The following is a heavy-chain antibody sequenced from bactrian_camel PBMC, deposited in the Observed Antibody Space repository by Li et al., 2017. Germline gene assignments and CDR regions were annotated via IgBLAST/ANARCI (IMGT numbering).Heavy chain of an antibody. J-gene: IGHJ4*01. Sequence: HVQLVESGGGSVQAGGSLRLSCAASTYSRDTYCMAWFRQAPGKEREGVADIYTPSGTTHYADSVKGRSTISQDNAKNMVYLQVNSLKAEDTAMYYCAAGWSFGVGTLLRRHVNYWGQGTQVTVS. V-gene: IGHV3S63*01. D-gene: IGHD3*01. CDR2: IYTPSGTT. CDR1: TYSRDTYC. CDR3: AAGWSFGVGTLLRRHVNY.